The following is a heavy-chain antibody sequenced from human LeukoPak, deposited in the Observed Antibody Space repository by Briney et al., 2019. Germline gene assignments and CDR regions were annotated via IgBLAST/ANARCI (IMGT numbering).Heavy chain of an antibody. CDR2: IYYSGST. V-gene: IGHV4-59*01. Sequence: SETLSLTCTVSGGSISSYYWSWIRQPPGKGLEWIGYIYYSGSTNYNPSLKSRVTISVDTSKNQFSLKLSSVTATDTAVYYCAQHEGWFDPWGQGTLVTVSS. J-gene: IGHJ5*02. CDR3: AQHEGWFDP. CDR1: GGSISSYY.